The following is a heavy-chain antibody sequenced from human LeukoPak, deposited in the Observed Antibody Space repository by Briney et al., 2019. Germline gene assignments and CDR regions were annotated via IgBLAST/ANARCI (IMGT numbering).Heavy chain of an antibody. D-gene: IGHD6-13*01. Sequence: ASVKVSCKASGYTFTDYYMHWVRQAPGQGLEWMGWINPNSGGTNYAQKSQGRVTMTTDTSISTAYMEVSRLRPDDTAVYYCARVRIGQQLDKYYYYAMDVWGQGTTVTVSS. CDR3: ARVRIGQQLDKYYYYAMDV. CDR2: INPNSGGT. CDR1: GYTFTDYY. V-gene: IGHV1-2*02. J-gene: IGHJ6*02.